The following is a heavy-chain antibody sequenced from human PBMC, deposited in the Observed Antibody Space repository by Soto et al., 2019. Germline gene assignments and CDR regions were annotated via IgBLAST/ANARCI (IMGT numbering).Heavy chain of an antibody. CDR3: ARPVAAAATYYYYGIDV. J-gene: IGHJ6*02. Sequence: HVQLVQSGAEVKKPGSSGKVSCKASGSTFSSYTISWVRQAPGQGLEWMGRIIPNLGIANYAQKCKARITMTAENSASIARMELRSLRSVDTVVYYCARPVAAAATYYYYGIDVWGQGTTVTVSS. D-gene: IGHD6-13*01. V-gene: IGHV1-69*02. CDR2: IIPNLGIA. CDR1: GSTFSSYT.